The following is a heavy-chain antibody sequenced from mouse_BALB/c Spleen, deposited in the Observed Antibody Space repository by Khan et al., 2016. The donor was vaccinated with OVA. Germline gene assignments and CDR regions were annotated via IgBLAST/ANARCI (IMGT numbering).Heavy chain of an antibody. CDR3: TRPPITTVVATSYWFFDV. CDR1: GFTFSSYA. Sequence: EVELVESGGGLVKPGGSLKLSCAASGFTFSSYAMSWVRQTPEKRLEWVATISSGGNYTYYPDSVKGRFTISSDHANNTLYLQLSSLRSEDTASYYCTRPPITTVVATSYWFFDVWGAGTTVTVSS. CDR2: ISSGGNYT. J-gene: IGHJ1*01. D-gene: IGHD1-1*01. V-gene: IGHV5-9-3*01.